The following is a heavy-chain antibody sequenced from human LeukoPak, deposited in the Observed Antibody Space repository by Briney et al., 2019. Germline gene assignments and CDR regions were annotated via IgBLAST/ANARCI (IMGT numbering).Heavy chain of an antibody. Sequence: PSETLSLTCAVFGGSSSGFSWGWIRQPPGKGLEWIGEMNHTGSANYNPSLKSRVTISVDMSKNHFSLKLTSVTAADTAVYYCVDPWGVWGKGTTVTVSS. J-gene: IGHJ6*04. CDR3: VDPWGV. CDR1: GGSSSGFS. D-gene: IGHD7-27*01. V-gene: IGHV4-34*01. CDR2: MNHTGSA.